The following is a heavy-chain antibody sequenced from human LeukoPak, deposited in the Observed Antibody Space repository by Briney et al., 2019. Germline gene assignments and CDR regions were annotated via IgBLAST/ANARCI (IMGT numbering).Heavy chain of an antibody. D-gene: IGHD2-21*02. CDR3: ARDRPVVVTTRNWFDP. CDR1: GYTFTSYG. J-gene: IGHJ5*02. V-gene: IGHV1-18*01. CDR2: ISAYNGNT. Sequence: GASVKVSCKASGYTFTSYGISWVRQAPGQGLEWMGWISAYNGNTNYAQKLQGRVTMTTDTSTSTAYMELRSLRSDDTAVYYCARDRPVVVTTRNWFDPWGQGTLVTVSS.